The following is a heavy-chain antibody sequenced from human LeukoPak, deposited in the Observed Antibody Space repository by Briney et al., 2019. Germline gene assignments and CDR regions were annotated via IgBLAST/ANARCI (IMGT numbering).Heavy chain of an antibody. CDR2: IIPIFGTA. J-gene: IGHJ3*02. D-gene: IGHD3-16*01. CDR1: VGTLSSYA. CDR3: ARGTESYDYDYVWGSCSTSTRSNAFDI. Sequence: SVKVSRMASVGTLSSYAISWVRQAPGQGLEWMGGIIPIFGTANYTQNLQGRVTITADQSPSTLHMELSSLRSEDTAVYYCARGTESYDYDYVWGSCSTSTRSNAFDIWGQGTMVTVSS. V-gene: IGHV1-69*13.